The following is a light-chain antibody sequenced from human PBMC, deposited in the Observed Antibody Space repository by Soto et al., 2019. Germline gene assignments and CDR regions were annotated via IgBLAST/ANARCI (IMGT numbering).Light chain of an antibody. CDR1: SRDVGGYNY. V-gene: IGLV2-14*01. CDR2: DVR. Sequence: QSVLTQPASVSGSPGQSITISCTGTSRDVGGYNYVSWYQQHPGKAPKLMIYDVRNRPSGVSNRFSGSKSVNTASLTISGLQAGDEADYYCSSYTTISTYVFGTGTKDTVL. CDR3: SSYTTISTYV. J-gene: IGLJ1*01.